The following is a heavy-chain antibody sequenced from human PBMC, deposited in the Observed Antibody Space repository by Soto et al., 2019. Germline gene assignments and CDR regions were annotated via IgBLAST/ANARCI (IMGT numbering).Heavy chain of an antibody. J-gene: IGHJ4*02. V-gene: IGHV3-30-3*01. CDR1: GFTFSATA. D-gene: IGHD1-26*01. Sequence: QEPLVESGGDVVQPGRSLTLSCAASGFTFSATAMHWVRQAPGKGLEWVAVIAYDGTIKIYRDSVKGRFTISRDDSTSTLYLQMNSLRPEATAVYYCARDKIKGAPDYLDSWGQGTLVTVSS. CDR3: ARDKIKGAPDYLDS. CDR2: IAYDGTIK.